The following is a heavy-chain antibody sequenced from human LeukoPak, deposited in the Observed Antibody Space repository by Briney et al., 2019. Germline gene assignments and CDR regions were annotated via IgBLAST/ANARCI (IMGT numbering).Heavy chain of an antibody. Sequence: PGGSLRLSCAASGFTFSSYAMSWVRQAPGKGLEWVSAISGSGGSTYYADSVKGRFTISRDNSKNTLYLQMNSLRAEDTSVYYCTIPSRGLEIANWGQGALVTVSS. CDR1: GFTFSSYA. D-gene: IGHD3/OR15-3a*01. V-gene: IGHV3-23*01. CDR2: ISGSGGST. CDR3: TIPSRGLEIAN. J-gene: IGHJ4*02.